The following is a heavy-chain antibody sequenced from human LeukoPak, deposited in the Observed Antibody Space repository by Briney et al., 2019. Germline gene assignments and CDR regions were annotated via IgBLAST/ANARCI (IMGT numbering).Heavy chain of an antibody. D-gene: IGHD2-2*01. J-gene: IGHJ6*01. CDR2: IYSGGST. CDR1: GFTVSSNY. V-gene: IGHV3-53*01. CDR3: ARVGYCSSTSCYDYYYYGMDV. Sequence: LGGSLRLSCAASGFTVSSNYMSWVRQAPGKGLEWVSVIYSGGSTYYADSVKGRFTISRDNSKNTLYLQMNSLRAEDTAVYYCARVGYCSSTSCYDYYYYGMDVWGQGTTVTVSS.